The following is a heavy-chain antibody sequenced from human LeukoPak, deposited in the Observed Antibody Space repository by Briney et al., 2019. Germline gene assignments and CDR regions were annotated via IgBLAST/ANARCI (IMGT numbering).Heavy chain of an antibody. Sequence: GGSLRLSCAASGFIFSKYGMHWVRQAPGRGLEWLALIRHDGNEEWYVDSVRGRFTISRDNSKNTVFLQMNSLRADDTAVYYCARWGIVGHDAFDLWGQGTMVTASS. CDR1: GFIFSKYG. V-gene: IGHV3-33*01. J-gene: IGHJ3*01. CDR2: IRHDGNEE. D-gene: IGHD3-22*01. CDR3: ARWGIVGHDAFDL.